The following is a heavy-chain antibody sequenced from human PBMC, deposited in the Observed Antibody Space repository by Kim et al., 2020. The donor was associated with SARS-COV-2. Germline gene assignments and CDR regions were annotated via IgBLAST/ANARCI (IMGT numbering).Heavy chain of an antibody. D-gene: IGHD1-26*01. V-gene: IGHV3-23*01. CDR1: GFTFSSCT. J-gene: IGHJ3*02. Sequence: GGSLRLSCAASGFTFSSCTMSWVRQAPGKGLEWVSGISNSGGYTIYADSVKGRFTISRDNSENTLYLQMNSLRVEDAAVYYCSKKVGATVRAFDIWGQGT. CDR3: SKKVGATVRAFDI. CDR2: ISNSGGYT.